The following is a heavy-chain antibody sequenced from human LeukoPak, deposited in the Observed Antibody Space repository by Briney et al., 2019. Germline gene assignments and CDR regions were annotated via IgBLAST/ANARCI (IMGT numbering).Heavy chain of an antibody. CDR3: AKTGRGSMIVVVIFDY. J-gene: IGHJ4*02. CDR1: GFTFSSYA. CDR2: ISGSGGST. Sequence: GGSLRLSCAASGFTFSSYAMSWVRQAPGKGLEWASAISGSGGSTYYADSVKGRFTISRDNSKNTLYLQMNSLRAEDTAVYYCAKTGRGSMIVVVIFDYWGQGTLVTVSS. V-gene: IGHV3-23*01. D-gene: IGHD3-22*01.